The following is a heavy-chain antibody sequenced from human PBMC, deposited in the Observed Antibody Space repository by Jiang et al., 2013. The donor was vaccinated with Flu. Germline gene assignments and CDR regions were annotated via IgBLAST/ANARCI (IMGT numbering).Heavy chain of an antibody. CDR2: IKSDGSHT. J-gene: IGHJ4*02. CDR3: ATNPGH. Sequence: VQLVESGGGLVQPGGSLRLSCAASGFTFDTYWMYWVRQVPGKGLAWVARIKSDGSHTIYADSVKGRFTVSRDYAKNILFLQMNSLRAEDTAVYYCATNPGHWGQGTLVTVAS. V-gene: IGHV3-74*01. CDR1: GFTFDTYW.